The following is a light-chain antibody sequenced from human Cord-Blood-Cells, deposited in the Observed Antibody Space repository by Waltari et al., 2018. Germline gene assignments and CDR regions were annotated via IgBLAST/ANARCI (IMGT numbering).Light chain of an antibody. CDR3: SSYTSNSTWV. CDR2: DVS. Sequence: QSALTQPASVSGSPGQSITISCTGTSSDVGGYNYVSCYQQHPGKAPKPMIYDVSNRPSGVSNRFSGSKSGNTASLTISGLQDEDEADYYCSSYTSNSTWVFGGGTKLTVL. V-gene: IGLV2-14*01. CDR1: SSDVGGYNY. J-gene: IGLJ3*02.